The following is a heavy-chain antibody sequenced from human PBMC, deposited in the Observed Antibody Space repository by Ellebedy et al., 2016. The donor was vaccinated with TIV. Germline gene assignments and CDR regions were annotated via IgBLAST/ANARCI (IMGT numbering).Heavy chain of an antibody. V-gene: IGHV3-73*01. CDR3: IRHVEYDRSY. CDR1: GFIFSDSA. J-gene: IGHJ4*02. CDR2: IRNKSKNYAT. D-gene: IGHD3-22*01. Sequence: GESLKISCAASGFIFSDSAMQWVRQAPGKGLEWIGRIRNKSKNYATQYAASLKGRFTISRDDSTNTAYLQMYSLETEDTATYYCIRHVEYDRSYWGQGTLVTVSS.